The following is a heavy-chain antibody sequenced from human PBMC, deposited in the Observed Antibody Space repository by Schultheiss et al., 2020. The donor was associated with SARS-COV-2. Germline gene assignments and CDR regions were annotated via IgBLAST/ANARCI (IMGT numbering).Heavy chain of an antibody. Sequence: SVKVSCKASGYTFTSYGISWVRQAPGQGLEWMGWISAYNGNTNYAQKLQGRVTMTTDTSTSTAYMELRSLRSDDTAVYYCARDALLYCSGGSCYGVYWGQGTLVTVSS. D-gene: IGHD2-15*01. CDR3: ARDALLYCSGGSCYGVY. CDR2: ISAYNGNT. V-gene: IGHV1-18*01. CDR1: GYTFTSYG. J-gene: IGHJ4*02.